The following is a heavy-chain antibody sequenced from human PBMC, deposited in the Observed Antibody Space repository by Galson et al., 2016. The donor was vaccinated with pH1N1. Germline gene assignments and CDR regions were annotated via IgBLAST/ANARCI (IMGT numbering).Heavy chain of an antibody. CDR1: GVIFRNFA. CDR2: IIALFGIT. D-gene: IGHD3-22*01. J-gene: IGHJ4*02. Sequence: SVKVSCKASGVIFRNFAMSWVRQAPGQELEWMGGIIALFGITNYAQKSQGRLTITTDESTSTVYMELSSLRSEDTAVYYCARAGENYYETSGYGKTWGQGTLVTVSS. V-gene: IGHV1-69*05. CDR3: ARAGENYYETSGYGKT.